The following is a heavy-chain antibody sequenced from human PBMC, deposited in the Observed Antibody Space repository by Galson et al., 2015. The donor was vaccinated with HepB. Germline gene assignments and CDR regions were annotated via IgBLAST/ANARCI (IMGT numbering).Heavy chain of an antibody. V-gene: IGHV3-7*03. CDR1: GFTFSSYW. J-gene: IGHJ4*02. CDR3: ARDKGAGDISGSYY. Sequence: SLRLSCAASGFTFSSYWMSWVRQAPGKGLEWVANIKQDGSEKYYVDSVKGRFTISRDNAKNSLYLQMNSLRAEDTAVYYCARDKGAGDISGSYYWGQGTLVTVSS. D-gene: IGHD1-26*01. CDR2: IKQDGSEK.